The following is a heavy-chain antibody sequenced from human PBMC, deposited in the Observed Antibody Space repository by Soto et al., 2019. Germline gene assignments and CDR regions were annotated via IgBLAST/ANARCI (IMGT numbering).Heavy chain of an antibody. V-gene: IGHV2-26*01. J-gene: IGHJ5*02. Sequence: QVTLKESGPVLVKPTETLTLTCTVSGFSLSNARMGVSWIRQPPVKALEWLAHIFSNDEKSYSTSLKSRLTISKDTSKSQVVLTMTNMDPVDTATDYCARILEQQLDNWFDPWGQGTLVTVSS. D-gene: IGHD6-13*01. CDR3: ARILEQQLDNWFDP. CDR2: IFSNDEK. CDR1: GFSLSNARMG.